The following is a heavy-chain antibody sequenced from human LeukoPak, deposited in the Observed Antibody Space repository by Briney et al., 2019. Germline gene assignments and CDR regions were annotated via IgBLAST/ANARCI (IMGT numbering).Heavy chain of an antibody. V-gene: IGHV4-34*01. J-gene: IGHJ6*02. CDR2: INHSGST. Sequence: SETLSLTCAVYGGSFSGYYWSWIRQPPGKGLEWIGEINHSGSTNYNPSLKSRVTISVDTSKNQFSLKLSSVTAADTAVYYCARQGWASFYYYGVDVWGQGTPVTVSS. CDR3: ARQGWASFYYYGVDV. CDR1: GGSFSGYY. D-gene: IGHD6-19*01.